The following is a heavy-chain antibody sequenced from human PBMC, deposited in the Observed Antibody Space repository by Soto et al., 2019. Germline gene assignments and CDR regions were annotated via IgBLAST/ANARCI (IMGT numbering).Heavy chain of an antibody. V-gene: IGHV4-39*01. D-gene: IGHD3-9*01. CDR3: AIHVLSGTAGLDAYDT. J-gene: IGHJ6*02. CDR2: IYYRGNS. CDR1: RGSIRSSGYY. Sequence: SETLSLTCTVSRGSIRSSGYYWGWIRQPQGRGLEWIASIYYRGNSSYTPSLQSRVSISVDTSKNQFSLRLSSVTGADTAVYYCAIHVLSGTAGLDAYDTWGQGTTVPVSS.